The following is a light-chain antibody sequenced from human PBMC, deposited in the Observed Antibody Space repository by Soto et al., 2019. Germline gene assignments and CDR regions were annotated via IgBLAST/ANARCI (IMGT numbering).Light chain of an antibody. CDR1: QSIGGN. CDR3: HQSYITPRT. CDR2: GAS. J-gene: IGKJ1*01. V-gene: IGKV1-39*01. Sequence: DLPMTQSPSSLSASVGDRVTITCRASQSIGGNLNWYQQKPGKAPKLLIYGASGLQSGVPSRFSGSGSGTDFTLTISSLQPEDFATYYCHQSYITPRTFGQGTKVEIK.